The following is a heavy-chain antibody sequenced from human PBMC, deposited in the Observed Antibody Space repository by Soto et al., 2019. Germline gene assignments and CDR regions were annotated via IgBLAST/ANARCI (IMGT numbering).Heavy chain of an antibody. CDR1: GFTFSDYY. CDR2: ISSDGSTR. J-gene: IGHJ6*02. D-gene: IGHD3-16*02. Sequence: PGGSLRLSCAASGFTFSDYYMSWIRQAPGKGLEWFSYISSDGSTRYYADSVKGRFTISRDNAKNSLYLQMNSLRAEDTAVYYCAKGGGISMYYCYGMDVWGQGTTVTVSS. CDR3: AKGGGISMYYCYGMDV. V-gene: IGHV3-11*01.